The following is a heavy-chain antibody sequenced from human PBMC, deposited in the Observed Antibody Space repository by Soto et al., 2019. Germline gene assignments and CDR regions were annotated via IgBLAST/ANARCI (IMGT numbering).Heavy chain of an antibody. V-gene: IGHV3-23*01. D-gene: IGHD1-20*01. Sequence: GGSLRLSCAASGFTFSSYAMSWVRQAPGKGLEWVSAISGSGGSTYYADSVKGRFTISRDNSKNTLYLQMNSLRAEDTAVYYCAKDNNWNPTLGTVDYWGQGTLVTVSS. CDR2: ISGSGGST. CDR1: GFTFSSYA. J-gene: IGHJ4*02. CDR3: AKDNNWNPTLGTVDY.